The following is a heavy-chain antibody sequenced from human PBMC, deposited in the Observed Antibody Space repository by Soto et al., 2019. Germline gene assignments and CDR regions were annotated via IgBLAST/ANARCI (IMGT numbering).Heavy chain of an antibody. Sequence: QVQVVQSGAEVKKPGASVKVSCNVSGYTFTSYGINWVRQAPGQGLEWMGWISAYNGNTIYAENFQGRVTMTTDTSTSTAYMELRALTSDDRALYYCARGSLVTPAPPDYWGQGTLVTVSS. CDR2: ISAYNGNT. J-gene: IGHJ4*02. CDR1: GYTFTSYG. D-gene: IGHD6-13*01. V-gene: IGHV1-18*04. CDR3: ARGSLVTPAPPDY.